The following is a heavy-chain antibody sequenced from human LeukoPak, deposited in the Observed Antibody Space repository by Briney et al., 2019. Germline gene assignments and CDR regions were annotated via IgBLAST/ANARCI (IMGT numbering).Heavy chain of an antibody. D-gene: IGHD3-10*01. J-gene: IGHJ4*02. CDR1: GFTFSSYA. CDR3: AKDFSYYGSGSSPVDY. V-gene: IGHV3-23*01. CDR2: ISGSGGST. Sequence: GGSRRLSCAASGFTFSSYAMSWVRQAPGKGLEWVSAISGSGGSTYYADSVKGRFTIPRDNSKNTLYLQMNSLRAEDTAVYYCAKDFSYYGSGSSPVDYWGQGTLVTVSS.